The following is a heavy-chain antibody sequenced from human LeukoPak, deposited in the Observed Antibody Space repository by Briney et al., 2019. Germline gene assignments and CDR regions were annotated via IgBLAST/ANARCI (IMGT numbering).Heavy chain of an antibody. J-gene: IGHJ4*02. CDR2: IWNDASNQ. V-gene: IGHV3-33*06. CDR3: AKDAQRGFGYSNSLEK. CDR1: KFTFTHYG. D-gene: IGHD4-11*01. Sequence: SLRLSSTPPKFTFTHYGIHWVPQAPGEGLEWVSLIWNDASNQYYAGYVKGRFTVSRDNSQNTLYLQMNSLRPEDTAVYYCAKDAQRGFGYSNSLEKWGQGTLVTVSS.